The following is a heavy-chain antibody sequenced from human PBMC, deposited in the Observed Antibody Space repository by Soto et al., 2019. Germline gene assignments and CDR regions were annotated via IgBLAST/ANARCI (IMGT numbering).Heavy chain of an antibody. Sequence: QVQLQQWGAGPLRPLETLYLTCGVSGGSFSGYYWAWIRHSPGKGLEWIGEINDRGSINYNPSLKSRVSISVDTSKNHYSLNLRSVTAADTAVYYCARESHDILTGPPWVWYFDLWGRGTLVTVSS. V-gene: IGHV4-34*01. J-gene: IGHJ2*01. CDR1: GGSFSGYY. CDR2: INDRGSI. CDR3: ARESHDILTGPPWVWYFDL. D-gene: IGHD3-9*01.